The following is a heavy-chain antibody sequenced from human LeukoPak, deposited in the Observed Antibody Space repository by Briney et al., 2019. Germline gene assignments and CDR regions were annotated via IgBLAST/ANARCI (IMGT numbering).Heavy chain of an antibody. D-gene: IGHD1-26*01. V-gene: IGHV1-24*01. CDR2: FDPEDGET. CDR1: GYTLTELS. CDR3: ATDQRGVGATGAFDI. Sequence: ASVKLSCKVSGYTLTELSMHWGRQAPGKGLEWMGGFDPEDGETIYAQKFQGRVTRTEDTSTDTANMELSSLRSEDTAVYYCATDQRGVGATGAFDIWGQGTMVTVSS. J-gene: IGHJ3*02.